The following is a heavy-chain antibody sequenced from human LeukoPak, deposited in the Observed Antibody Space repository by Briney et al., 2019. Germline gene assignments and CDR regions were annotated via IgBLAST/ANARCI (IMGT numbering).Heavy chain of an antibody. Sequence: GGSLRLSCAASGFTLSDYEMNWVRQAPGKGLEWVSYISSSGSTIYYADSVKGRFTISRDNANNSLYLQMNSLRAEDTAVYYCASSSWSRNFDYWGQGTLVTVSS. J-gene: IGHJ4*02. D-gene: IGHD6-13*01. CDR3: ASSSWSRNFDY. CDR2: ISSSGSTI. CDR1: GFTLSDYE. V-gene: IGHV3-48*03.